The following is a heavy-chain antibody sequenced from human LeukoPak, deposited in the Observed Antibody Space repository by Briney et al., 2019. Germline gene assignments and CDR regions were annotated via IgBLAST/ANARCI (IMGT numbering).Heavy chain of an antibody. J-gene: IGHJ3*01. D-gene: IGHD1-26*01. CDR2: ISGSGGST. CDR1: GFTFSNAW. Sequence: GGSLRLSCAASGFTFSNAWMNWVRQAPGKGLEWVSAISGSGGSTYYADSVKGRFTISRDNSKNTLYLQMNSLRAEDTAVYYCAKGGGAPFWGQGTMVTVSS. CDR3: AKGGGAPF. V-gene: IGHV3-23*01.